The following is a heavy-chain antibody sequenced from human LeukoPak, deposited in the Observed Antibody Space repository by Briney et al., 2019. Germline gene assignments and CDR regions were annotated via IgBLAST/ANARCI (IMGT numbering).Heavy chain of an antibody. D-gene: IGHD6-6*01. CDR2: ISYDGSTT. V-gene: IGHV3-30-3*01. CDR1: GFTFRSSA. CDR3: AGDSSPFT. J-gene: IGHJ5*02. Sequence: AGGSLRLSCAASGFTFRSSAMHWVRQAPGKGLEWVAVISYDGSTTYYADSVKGRFTISRDNSKNTLYLQMNSLRAEDTAVYYCAGDSSPFTWGQGTLVTVSS.